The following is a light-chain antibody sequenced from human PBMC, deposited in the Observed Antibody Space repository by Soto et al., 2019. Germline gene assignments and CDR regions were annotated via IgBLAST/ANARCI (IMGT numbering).Light chain of an antibody. V-gene: IGKV3-20*01. CDR1: QNFYSRY. J-gene: IGKJ4*01. CDR2: GTS. CDR3: QQYGSSPGT. Sequence: EIVLTQSPGTLSLSPGERATLSCRASQNFYSRYLAWYQQKPGQAPRLLIYGTSSRATGIPDRFSGSGSVTDFTLTISRLEPEDFAVYFCQQYGSSPGTFGGGTKVEI.